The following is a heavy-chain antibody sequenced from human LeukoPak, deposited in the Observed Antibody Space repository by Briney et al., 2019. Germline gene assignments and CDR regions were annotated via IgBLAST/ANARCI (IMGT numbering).Heavy chain of an antibody. V-gene: IGHV3-7*01. CDR2: INQDGSQN. J-gene: IGHJ3*02. CDR3: AREVTASSFDI. D-gene: IGHD2-21*02. CDR1: GFTFSRHW. Sequence: GGSLRLSCAASGFTFSRHWMTWVRQAPGRGLEWVGNINQDGSQNSSVDSVKGRFTISRDSAKNSLYLQMNSLGAEDTALYYCAREVTASSFDILGQGTMVTVSS.